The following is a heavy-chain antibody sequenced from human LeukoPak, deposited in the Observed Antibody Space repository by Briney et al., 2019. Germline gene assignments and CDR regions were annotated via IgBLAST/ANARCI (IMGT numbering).Heavy chain of an antibody. CDR1: GYTFSSND. Sequence: ASVKVSCKASGYTFSSNDINWVRQATGQGLEWMGWMSPHSGNTGYAQKFQGRVTITRNSSISTAYMELSSLRSEDTAVYYCAREGNRSSDSSASYPLDYWGQGTLVTVSS. CDR3: AREGNRSSDSSASYPLDY. D-gene: IGHD1-26*01. J-gene: IGHJ4*02. V-gene: IGHV1-8*01. CDR2: MSPHSGNT.